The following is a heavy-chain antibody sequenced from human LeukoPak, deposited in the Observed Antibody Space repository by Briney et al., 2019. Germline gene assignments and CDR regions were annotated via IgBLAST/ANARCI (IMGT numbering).Heavy chain of an antibody. V-gene: IGHV3-21*01. CDR2: ISSSSSYI. Sequence: PGGTLRLSCEISGFTFSRFAMNWVRQAPGKGLEWVSSISSSSSYIYYADSVKGRFTISRDNAKNSLYLQMNSLRAEDTAVYYCARPPYDFWSGSHAWYFDLWGRGTLVTVSS. D-gene: IGHD3-3*01. J-gene: IGHJ2*01. CDR3: ARPPYDFWSGSHAWYFDL. CDR1: GFTFSRFA.